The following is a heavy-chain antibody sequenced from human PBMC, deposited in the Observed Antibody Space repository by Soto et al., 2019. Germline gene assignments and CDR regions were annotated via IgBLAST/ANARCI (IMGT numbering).Heavy chain of an antibody. J-gene: IGHJ4*02. D-gene: IGHD1-26*01. CDR3: ARGSGSYAGIGY. CDR2: IWYDGSNK. Sequence: PGGSLRLSCAASGFTFSSYGMHWVRQAPGKGLEWVAVIWYDGSNKYYADSVKGRFTISRDNSKNTLYLQMNSLRAEDTAVYYCARGSGSYAGIGYWGQGTLVTVSS. V-gene: IGHV3-33*01. CDR1: GFTFSSYG.